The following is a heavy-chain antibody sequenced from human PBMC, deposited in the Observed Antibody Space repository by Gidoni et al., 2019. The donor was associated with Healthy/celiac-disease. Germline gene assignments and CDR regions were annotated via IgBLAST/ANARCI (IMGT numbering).Heavy chain of an antibody. CDR3: ARGKARHWYYFDY. V-gene: IGHV1-69*01. CDR2: IIPIFGTA. J-gene: IGHJ4*02. CDR1: GGTVSSYA. Sequence: QVQLVQSGAEGKKPGSSGTVSGKASGGTVSSYAISWVRQAPGQGLEGMGGIIPIFGTANYAQKFQGRVTITADESTSTAYMELSSLRSEDTAVYYCARGKARHWYYFDYWGQGTLVTVSS. D-gene: IGHD6-6*01.